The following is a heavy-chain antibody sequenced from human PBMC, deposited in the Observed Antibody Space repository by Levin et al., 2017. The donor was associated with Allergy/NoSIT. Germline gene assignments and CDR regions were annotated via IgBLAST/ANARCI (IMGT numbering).Heavy chain of an antibody. Sequence: PSETLSLTCTVSGGSISSYYWSWIRQPPGKGLEWIGYIYYSGSTNYNPSLKSRVTISVDTSKNQFSLKLSSVTAADTAVYYCARDSGYYDSSGYYYNYYYYYGMDVWGQGTTVTVSS. CDR1: GGSISSYY. V-gene: IGHV4-59*01. D-gene: IGHD3-22*01. CDR3: ARDSGYYDSSGYYYNYYYYYGMDV. J-gene: IGHJ6*02. CDR2: IYYSGST.